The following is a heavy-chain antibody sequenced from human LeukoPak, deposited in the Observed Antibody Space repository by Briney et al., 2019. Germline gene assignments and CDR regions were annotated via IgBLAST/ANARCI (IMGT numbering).Heavy chain of an antibody. D-gene: IGHD6-13*01. V-gene: IGHV3-48*03. J-gene: IGHJ1*01. CDR3: ATFLAAAGTGYFQH. Sequence: GGSLRLSCAASGFTFSSYEMNWVRQAPGKGLEWVSYISSSGSTIYYADSVKGRFTISRDNAKNSLYLQMNSLRAEDTAVYYCATFLAAAGTGYFQHWGQGTLVTVSS. CDR2: ISSSGSTI. CDR1: GFTFSSYE.